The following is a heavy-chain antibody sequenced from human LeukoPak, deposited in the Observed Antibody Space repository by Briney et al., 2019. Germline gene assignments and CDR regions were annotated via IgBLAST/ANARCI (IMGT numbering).Heavy chain of an antibody. CDR1: GFTFSSYA. J-gene: IGHJ3*01. Sequence: GGSLRLSCGASGFTFSSYAMAWVRQAPGKGLEWVSAIRGTGSSTYYADSVKGRFTISRDNSKNTLSLQMNSLRVEDTAVYYCVRVRGSSNWYVFDVWGQGTMVTVSS. CDR3: VRVRGSSNWYVFDV. V-gene: IGHV3-23*01. CDR2: IRGTGSST. D-gene: IGHD6-13*01.